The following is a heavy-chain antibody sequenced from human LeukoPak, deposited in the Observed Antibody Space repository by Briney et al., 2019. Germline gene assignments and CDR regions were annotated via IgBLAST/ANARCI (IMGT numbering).Heavy chain of an antibody. CDR2: IDGCGTTT. Sequence: GGSLRLSCAASGFTFNSYLMNWVRQAPGKGLVWVSRIDGCGTTTSYEDSVQGRFTISRDNAKNTLYLQMNSLRAEDTAVYYCARDSGADRRYFDLWGRGTLVNVSS. CDR1: GFTFNSYL. CDR3: ARDSGADRRYFDL. D-gene: IGHD7-27*01. V-gene: IGHV3-74*01. J-gene: IGHJ2*01.